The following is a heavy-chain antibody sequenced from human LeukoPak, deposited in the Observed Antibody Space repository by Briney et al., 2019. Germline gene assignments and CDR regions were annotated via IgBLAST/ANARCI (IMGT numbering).Heavy chain of an antibody. CDR2: IYTSGTT. CDR3: ARDSGTTGEVKFDP. Sequence: SETLSLTCSVSGGSLSSFYCNWMRQPAGKGLEWIGRIYTSGTTTYNPSLKSRVTMSVDTSKNQFSLKLSSVTAADTAVYYCARDSGTTGEVKFDPWGQGTLVTVSS. CDR1: GGSLSSFY. D-gene: IGHD3-10*01. V-gene: IGHV4-4*07. J-gene: IGHJ5*02.